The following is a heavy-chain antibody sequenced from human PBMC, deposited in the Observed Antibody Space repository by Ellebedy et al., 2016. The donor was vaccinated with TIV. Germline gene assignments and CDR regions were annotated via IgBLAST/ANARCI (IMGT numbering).Heavy chain of an antibody. CDR1: GGSISSYT. V-gene: IGHV4-59*08. Sequence: MPSETLSLTCTVSGGSISSYTWTWIRQPPGKGLEWIGYIYYSGITNYNPSLKSRVTISRDTSKSKFSLKLRSVTAADTAVYYCARHIGNCSSTTCYFYGMDVWGQGTTVTVSS. J-gene: IGHJ6*02. D-gene: IGHD2-2*01. CDR3: ARHIGNCSSTTCYFYGMDV. CDR2: IYYSGIT.